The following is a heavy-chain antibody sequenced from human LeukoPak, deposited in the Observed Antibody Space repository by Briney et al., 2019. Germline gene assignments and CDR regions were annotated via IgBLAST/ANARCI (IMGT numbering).Heavy chain of an antibody. D-gene: IGHD3-10*01. Sequence: GASVKVSCKASGYTFTSYGISWVRQAPGQGLEWMGWISAYNGNTNYAQKLQGRVTMTTDTSTSTAYMELRSLRSDDAAVYYCARAVGPYYYGSGRNGFDYWGQGTLVTVSS. CDR2: ISAYNGNT. J-gene: IGHJ4*02. CDR3: ARAVGPYYYGSGRNGFDY. V-gene: IGHV1-18*01. CDR1: GYTFTSYG.